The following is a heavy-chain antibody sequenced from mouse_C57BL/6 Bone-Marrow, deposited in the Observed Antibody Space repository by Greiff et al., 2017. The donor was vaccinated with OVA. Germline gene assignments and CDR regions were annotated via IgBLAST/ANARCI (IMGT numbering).Heavy chain of an antibody. CDR1: GFSLTSYG. D-gene: IGHD1-1*01. CDR2: IWSGGST. CDR3: ARNYYGSSLAWFAY. V-gene: IGHV2-2*01. Sequence: VQLVESGPGLVQPSQSLSITCTVSGFSLTSYGVHWVRQSPGKGLEWLGVIWSGGSTDYNAAFISRLSISKDNSKSQVFFKMNSLQADDTAIYYCARNYYGSSLAWFAYWGQGTLVTVSA. J-gene: IGHJ3*01.